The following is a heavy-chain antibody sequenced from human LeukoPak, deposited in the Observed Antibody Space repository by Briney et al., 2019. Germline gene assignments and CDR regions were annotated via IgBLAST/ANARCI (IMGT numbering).Heavy chain of an antibody. CDR1: GYTFTSYD. D-gene: IGHD3-10*01. CDR3: ARGYMVRGVIIGY. Sequence: GASVKVSCKASGYTFTSYDINWVRQATGQGLEWMGWMNPNSGNTGYAQKFQGRVTMTRNTSISTAYMELSSLRSEGTAVYYCARGYMVRGVIIGYWGQGTLVTVSS. V-gene: IGHV1-8*01. CDR2: MNPNSGNT. J-gene: IGHJ4*02.